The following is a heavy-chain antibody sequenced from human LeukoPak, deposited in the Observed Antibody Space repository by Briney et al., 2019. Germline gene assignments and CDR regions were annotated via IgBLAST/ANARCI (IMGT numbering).Heavy chain of an antibody. Sequence: GGSLRLSCAASGFTFSSYAMSWVRQAPGKGLECVSAISGSGGSTYYADSVKGRFTISRDNSKNTLYLQMNRLRAEDTAVYYCAKGPYSSSSRYYFDYWGQGTLVTVSS. CDR3: AKGPYSSSSRYYFDY. D-gene: IGHD6-6*01. J-gene: IGHJ4*02. CDR1: GFTFSSYA. V-gene: IGHV3-23*01. CDR2: ISGSGGST.